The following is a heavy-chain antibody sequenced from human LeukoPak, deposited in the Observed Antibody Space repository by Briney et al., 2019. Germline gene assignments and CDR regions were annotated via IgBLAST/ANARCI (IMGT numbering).Heavy chain of an antibody. CDR1: GGSFSGYY. D-gene: IGHD3-16*01. J-gene: IGHJ6*03. CDR3: ARVKDPGGYYYYYYMNV. Sequence: SETLSLTCAVYGGSFSGYYWSWIRQPPGKGLEWIGEINHSGSTNYNPSLKSRVTISVDTSKNQFSLKLSSVTAADTAMYYCARVKDPGGYYYYYYMNVWGKGTTVTVSS. CDR2: INHSGST. V-gene: IGHV4-34*01.